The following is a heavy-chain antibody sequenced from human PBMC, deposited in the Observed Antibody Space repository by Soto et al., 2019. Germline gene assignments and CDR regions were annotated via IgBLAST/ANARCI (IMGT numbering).Heavy chain of an antibody. CDR1: GFTFSSYA. V-gene: IGHV3-23*01. CDR3: AIHSAWSTVTTLSFDY. J-gene: IGHJ4*02. Sequence: EVQLLESGGGLVQTGGSLRLSCAASGFTFSSYAMNWVRQAPGKGLEWVSAISGSSGSTYYADSVKGRFTISGDNTKNTLYLQMNSLRAEDTAVYYCAIHSAWSTVTTLSFDYWVQGTLVTASS. CDR2: ISGSSGST. D-gene: IGHD4-17*01.